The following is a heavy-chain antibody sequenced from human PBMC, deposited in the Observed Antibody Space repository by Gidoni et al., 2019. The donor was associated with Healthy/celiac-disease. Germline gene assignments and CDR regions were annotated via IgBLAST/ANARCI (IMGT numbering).Heavy chain of an antibody. D-gene: IGHD6-13*01. V-gene: IGHV3-21*01. J-gene: IGHJ4*02. CDR1: GFTFSSYS. Sequence: EVQLVESGGGLVKPGGSLRLSCAASGFTFSSYSMNWVRQAPGKGLEWVSSISSSSSYIYYADSVKGRFTISRDNAKNSLYLQMNSLRAEDTAVYYCARGIAAAGRIDYWGQGTLVTVSS. CDR3: ARGIAAAGRIDY. CDR2: ISSSSSYI.